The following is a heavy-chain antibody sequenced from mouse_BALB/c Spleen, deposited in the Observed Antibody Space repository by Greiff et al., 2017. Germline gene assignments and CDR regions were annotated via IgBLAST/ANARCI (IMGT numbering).Heavy chain of an antibody. V-gene: IGHV5-17*02. CDR2: ISSGSSTI. Sequence: EVKLMESGGGLVQPGGSRKLSCAASGFTFSSFGMHWVRQAPEKGLEWVAYISSGSSTIYYADTVKGRFTISRDNPKNTLFLQMTSLRSEDTAMYYCARSTGTRDYFDYWGQGTTLTVSS. CDR1: GFTFSSFG. J-gene: IGHJ2*01. D-gene: IGHD4-1*02. CDR3: ARSTGTRDYFDY.